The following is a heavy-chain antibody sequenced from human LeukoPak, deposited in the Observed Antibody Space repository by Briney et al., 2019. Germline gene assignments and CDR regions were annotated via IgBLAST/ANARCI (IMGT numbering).Heavy chain of an antibody. Sequence: SSETLSLTCTVSGYSISSGYYWGWIRQPPGKGLEWIGSIYHSGNTYYNPSLKSRVTISVDTSKNQFSLKLSSVTAADTAVYYCARPAGDPVNWFDPWGQGTLVTVSS. CDR3: ARPAGDPVNWFDP. D-gene: IGHD6-19*01. J-gene: IGHJ5*02. CDR2: IYHSGNT. V-gene: IGHV4-38-2*02. CDR1: GYSISSGYY.